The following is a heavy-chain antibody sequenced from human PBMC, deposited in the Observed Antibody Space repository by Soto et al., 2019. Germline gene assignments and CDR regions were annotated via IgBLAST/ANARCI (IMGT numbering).Heavy chain of an antibody. D-gene: IGHD3-10*01. CDR2: IYHSGST. CDR1: GGSISSGGYY. Sequence: SETLSLTCTVSGGSISSGGYYWSWIRQHPGKGLEWIGEIYHSGSTNYNPSLKCRVTISIDKSNNQFSLNLSFVTAADTAVYYCASKFGELLADAFDIWGQGTMVT. J-gene: IGHJ3*02. V-gene: IGHV4-31*03. CDR3: ASKFGELLADAFDI.